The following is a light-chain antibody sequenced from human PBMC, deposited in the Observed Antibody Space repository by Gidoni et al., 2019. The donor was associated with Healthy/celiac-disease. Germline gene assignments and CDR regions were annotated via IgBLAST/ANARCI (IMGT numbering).Light chain of an antibody. J-gene: IGKJ3*01. CDR1: QSVSSY. CDR2: AAA. Sequence: EIVLTQSPATLSLSPGERATLSCRASQSVSSYLALYQQKPGQAPRLLIYAAANRATGIPARFSVSGSGTDITLTISSLGLEYFAFDDCQRRSNCPRFTFGPGTKVEIK. CDR3: QRRSNCPRFT. V-gene: IGKV3-11*01.